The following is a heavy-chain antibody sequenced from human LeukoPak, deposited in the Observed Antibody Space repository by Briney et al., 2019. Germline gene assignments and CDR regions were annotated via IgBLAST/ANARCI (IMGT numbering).Heavy chain of an antibody. CDR2: IYYSGST. D-gene: IGHD2-2*01. J-gene: IGHJ4*02. CDR1: GGSISSSSYY. CDR3: ARHDSQLPWLFDY. Sequence: PSETLSLTCTVSGGSISSSSYYWGWIRQPPGKGLEWIGSIYYSGSTYYNPSLKSRVTISVDTSKNQFSLKLSSVTAADTAVYYCARHDSQLPWLFDYWGQGTLVTVSS. V-gene: IGHV4-39*01.